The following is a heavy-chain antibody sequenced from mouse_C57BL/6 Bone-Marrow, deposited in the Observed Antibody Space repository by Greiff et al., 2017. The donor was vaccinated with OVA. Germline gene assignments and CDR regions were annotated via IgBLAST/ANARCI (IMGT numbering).Heavy chain of an antibody. D-gene: IGHD1-1*01. CDR1: GYTFTSYW. V-gene: IGHV1-69*01. J-gene: IGHJ2*01. Sequence: QVQLQQPGAELVMPGASVKLSCKASGYTFTSYWMHWVKQRPGQGLEWIGEIDPSDSYTNYNQKFKGKSTLTVDKSSSTAYMQLSSLTSEDSAVYYCARVYYGSSPSDFDYWGQGTTLTVSS. CDR3: ARVYYGSSPSDFDY. CDR2: IDPSDSYT.